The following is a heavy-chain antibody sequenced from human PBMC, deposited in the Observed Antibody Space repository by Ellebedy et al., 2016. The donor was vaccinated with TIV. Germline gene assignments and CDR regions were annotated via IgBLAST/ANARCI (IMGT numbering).Heavy chain of an antibody. J-gene: IGHJ4*02. CDR1: GFTFSSFA. V-gene: IGHV3-23*01. CDR3: AKGSSSGFNYDRVGFEY. CDR2: ISGGGGST. Sequence: GGSLRLSCAASGFTFSSFAMHWARQAPGKGLEWLSVISGGGGSTYHADFVKGRFTITRDNSKNTLYLQLNRLRSDDTAVYYCAKGSSSGFNYDRVGFEYWGQGTLVTVSS. D-gene: IGHD3-22*01.